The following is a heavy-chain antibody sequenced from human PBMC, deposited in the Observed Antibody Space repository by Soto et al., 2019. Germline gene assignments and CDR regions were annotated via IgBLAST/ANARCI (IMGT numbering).Heavy chain of an antibody. CDR1: GGSFSGYY. CDR3: ARVRQGGSSTSCRVCYYYYMDV. V-gene: IGHV4-34*01. J-gene: IGHJ6*03. CDR2: INHSGST. D-gene: IGHD2-2*01. Sequence: SETLSLTCAVYGGSFSGYYWSWIRQPPGKGLEWIGEINHSGSTNYNPSLKSRVTISVDTSKNQFSLKLSSVTAADTAVYYCARVRQGGSSTSCRVCYYYYMDVWGKGTTVTVSS.